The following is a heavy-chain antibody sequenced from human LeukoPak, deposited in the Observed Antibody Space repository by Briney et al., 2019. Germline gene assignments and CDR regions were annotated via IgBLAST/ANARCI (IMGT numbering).Heavy chain of an antibody. J-gene: IGHJ3*02. CDR2: IKEDGSDK. V-gene: IGHV3-7*01. CDR3: ASGGKLGASDI. D-gene: IGHD3-16*01. CDR1: GFTFSKTW. Sequence: QTGGSLRLSCAASGFTFSKTWMSWIRQAPGKGLEGVANIKEDGSDKYYVDSVKGRFTVSRDNANNLLHLQMNSLGAEDTAVYFCASGGKLGASDIWGQGTMVTVSP.